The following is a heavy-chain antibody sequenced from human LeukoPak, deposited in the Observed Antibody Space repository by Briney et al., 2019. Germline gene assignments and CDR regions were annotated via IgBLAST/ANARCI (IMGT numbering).Heavy chain of an antibody. CDR3: AKDAYGSGTPRVVDY. D-gene: IGHD3-10*01. CDR2: IRYDGSNN. V-gene: IGHV3-30*02. Sequence: RGSLRLSCAASGFTFSTYGMHWVRQAPRKGLEWVAFIRYDGSNNYYADSVKGRFTISRDNSKNTLYLQMNNLRAEDTAVYYCAKDAYGSGTPRVVDYWGQGTLVTVSS. J-gene: IGHJ4*02. CDR1: GFTFSTYG.